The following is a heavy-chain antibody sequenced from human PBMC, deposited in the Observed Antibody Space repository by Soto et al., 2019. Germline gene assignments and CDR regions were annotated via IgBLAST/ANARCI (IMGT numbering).Heavy chain of an antibody. CDR1: GFTVTINY. CDR2: IYSGGTI. V-gene: IGHV3-53*01. J-gene: IGHJ4*02. Sequence: EVQVVESGGGLVQPGGSLRLSCAVSGFTVTINYMSWVRQAPGKGLEWVSVIYSGGTIYYADSVKGRFTISRDTSKNTQYLQMNSLRGDDTAVYYCHGSGYWGQGTLVTVSS. D-gene: IGHD5-12*01. CDR3: HGSGY.